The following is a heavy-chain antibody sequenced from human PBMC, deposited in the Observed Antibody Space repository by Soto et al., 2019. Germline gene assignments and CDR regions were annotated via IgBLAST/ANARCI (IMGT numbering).Heavy chain of an antibody. J-gene: IGHJ4*02. CDR2: TYYRSKWNY. V-gene: IGHV6-1*01. CDR1: GDSVSNKGAT. CDR3: ARDPPDFNSGLDY. Sequence: SQTLSLTCAISGDSVSNKGATWNWVRLSPSRGLEWLGRTYYRSKWNYDYAISVKSRISINPDTSKNQFSLQLNSVAPEDTAVYYCARDPPDFNSGLDYWGQGTVVTVSS. D-gene: IGHD1-26*01.